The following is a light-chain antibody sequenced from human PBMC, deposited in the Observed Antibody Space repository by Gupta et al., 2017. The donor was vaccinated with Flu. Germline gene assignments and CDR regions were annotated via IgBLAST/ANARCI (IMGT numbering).Light chain of an antibody. V-gene: IGLV2-14*03. J-gene: IGLJ1*01. Sequence: SALTQPASGSGSAGQSTTISCTATSSDGGRYDSAYWYQHHPAEAPKLLIYYVSSRPSGVSSRFSGSNSGNTASLTTSGLQAEDETDYYCSSYTTSSTFYVFGTGTKVTVL. CDR1: SSDGGRYDS. CDR2: YVS. CDR3: SSYTTSSTFYV.